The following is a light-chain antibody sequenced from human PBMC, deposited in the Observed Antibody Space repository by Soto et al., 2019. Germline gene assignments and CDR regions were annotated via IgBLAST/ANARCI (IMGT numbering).Light chain of an antibody. J-gene: IGLJ1*01. CDR1: SSDVAGYNS. Sequence: QSALTQPPSASGSPGQSVTISCTGTSSDVAGYNSVSWYQQHPGKAPKLMISEVNKRPSGVPDRFSGSKSGNTASLTVSGLQAEDEADYYCSSYAGSNNFVFGSGTKVTVL. CDR3: SSYAGSNNFV. CDR2: EVN. V-gene: IGLV2-8*01.